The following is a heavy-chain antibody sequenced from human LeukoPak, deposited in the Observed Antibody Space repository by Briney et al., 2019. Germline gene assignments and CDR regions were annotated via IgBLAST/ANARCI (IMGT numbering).Heavy chain of an antibody. V-gene: IGHV3-21*01. CDR3: AREWFGELLDGY. D-gene: IGHD3-10*01. Sequence: PGGSLRLSCAASGFTFSSYSMNWVRQAPGKGLEWVSSISSSSSYIYYTDSVKGRFTISRDNAKNSLYLQMNSLRAEDTAVYYCAREWFGELLDGYWGQGTLVTVSS. CDR1: GFTFSSYS. CDR2: ISSSSSYI. J-gene: IGHJ4*02.